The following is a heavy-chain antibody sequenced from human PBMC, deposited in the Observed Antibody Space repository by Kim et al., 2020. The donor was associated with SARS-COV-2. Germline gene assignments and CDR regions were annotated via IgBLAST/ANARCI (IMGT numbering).Heavy chain of an antibody. CDR3: ARFTVVVASSLSFDY. D-gene: IGHD5-12*01. CDR1: GGSFSGYY. CDR2: INHSGST. V-gene: IGHV4-34*01. Sequence: SETLSLTCAVYGGSFSGYYWSWIRQPPGKGLEWIGEINHSGSTNYNPSLKSRVTISVDTSKNQFSLKLSSVTAADTAVYYCARFTVVVASSLSFDYWGQG. J-gene: IGHJ4*02.